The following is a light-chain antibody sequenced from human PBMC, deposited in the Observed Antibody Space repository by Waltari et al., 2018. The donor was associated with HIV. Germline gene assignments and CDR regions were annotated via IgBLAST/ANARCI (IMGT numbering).Light chain of an antibody. CDR3: STWDYGLSTHV. J-gene: IGLJ1*01. V-gene: IGLV1-36*01. CDR2: GS. Sequence: QSALTQEASVSGTVGQRVTLSCIGNSNNIGKNPVGWYQQISHGVPKTVVIGSSLPSGIPDRFSGAQSGITASLTISGLQPEDEADYVCSTWDYGLSTHVFGTGTKVTVL. CDR1: SNNIGKNP.